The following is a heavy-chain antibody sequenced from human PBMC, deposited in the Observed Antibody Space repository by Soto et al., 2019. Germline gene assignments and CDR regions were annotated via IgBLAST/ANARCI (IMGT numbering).Heavy chain of an antibody. Sequence: SATLSLPCSVSAGSMSKFYWSWIRKTAGKGLEGMGRVYATGTSDYNPSLRSRIAMSVDISKKTFSLRLRSVTAADTGVYYCVRDGSKTLRDCFDPWGQGILVTVPQ. CDR2: VYATGTS. V-gene: IGHV4-4*07. CDR3: VRDGSKTLRDCFDP. CDR1: AGSMSKFY. J-gene: IGHJ5*02. D-gene: IGHD4-17*01.